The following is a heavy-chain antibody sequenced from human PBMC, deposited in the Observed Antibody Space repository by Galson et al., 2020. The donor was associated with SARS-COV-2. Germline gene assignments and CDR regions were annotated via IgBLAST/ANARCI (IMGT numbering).Heavy chain of an antibody. J-gene: IGHJ3*02. V-gene: IGHV1-46*01. D-gene: IGHD1-26*01. Sequence: ASVKVSCKASGYTFTSYYIHWVRQAPGQGLEWMGTINPSGGSTTYAQKFQGRVTMTRDTSTNTLYVELRSLTSEDTAVYYCARERGGSYLYDALDIWGRGTMVTVSS. CDR2: INPSGGST. CDR3: ARERGGSYLYDALDI. CDR1: GYTFTSYY.